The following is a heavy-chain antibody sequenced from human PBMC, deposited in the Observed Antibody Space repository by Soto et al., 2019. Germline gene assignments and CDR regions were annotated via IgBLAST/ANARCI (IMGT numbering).Heavy chain of an antibody. CDR2: IYYSGST. D-gene: IGHD5-12*01. CDR3: ARRRTYSGYSSAFDF. Sequence: SETLSLTCSVSGDSITSYYWSWIRQPPGKGLEWIAYIYYSGSTNYNPSLKSRATISVDTSKNQFSLKMSSVTAADTAVYYCARRRTYSGYSSAFDFWGRGTLVTVSS. J-gene: IGHJ4*02. V-gene: IGHV4-59*08. CDR1: GDSITSYY.